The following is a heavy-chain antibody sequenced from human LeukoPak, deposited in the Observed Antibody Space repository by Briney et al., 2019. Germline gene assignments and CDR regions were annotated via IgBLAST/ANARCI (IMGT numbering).Heavy chain of an antibody. D-gene: IGHD1-26*01. Sequence: GGSLRLSCAASGFTFSNYAMSWVRQAPGKGLEWVSGISGSGTNTYYADSVKGRFTISRDNSKNTLYLQMNSLRAEDTAVYYCAKACGIRYYYGMDVWGQGTTVTVSS. J-gene: IGHJ6*02. CDR3: AKACGIRYYYGMDV. CDR2: ISGSGTNT. CDR1: GFTFSNYA. V-gene: IGHV3-23*01.